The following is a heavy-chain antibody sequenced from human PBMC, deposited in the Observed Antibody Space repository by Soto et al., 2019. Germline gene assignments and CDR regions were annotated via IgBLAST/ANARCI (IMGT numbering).Heavy chain of an antibody. CDR3: YTEHTLFMAH. V-gene: IGHV3-15*01. Sequence: EAQLVESGGGLVTPGESLRLSCVASGFTFSNAWMSWVRQVPGKGLEWIGRITSKSAGATTAYAAPVTGRFTVSRDDLKNTLYLQVNSLKTEDTGIYYCYTEHTLFMAHWGQGTLVIVSS. CDR2: ITSKSAGATT. J-gene: IGHJ4*02. CDR1: GFTFSNAW.